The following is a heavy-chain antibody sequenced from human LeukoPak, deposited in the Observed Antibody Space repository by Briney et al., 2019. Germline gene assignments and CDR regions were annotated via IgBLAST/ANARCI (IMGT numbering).Heavy chain of an antibody. CDR3: ASPRELHYYFYYMGV. CDR1: GFTFSSYA. V-gene: IGHV3-21*01. J-gene: IGHJ6*03. Sequence: PGGSLRLSCAASGFTFSSYAMSWVRQAPGKGLEWVSSISSSSSYIYYADSVKGRFTISRDNAKNTLYLQMNSLRAEDTAVYYCASPRELHYYFYYMGVWGKGTTVTVSS. D-gene: IGHD1-7*01. CDR2: ISSSSSYI.